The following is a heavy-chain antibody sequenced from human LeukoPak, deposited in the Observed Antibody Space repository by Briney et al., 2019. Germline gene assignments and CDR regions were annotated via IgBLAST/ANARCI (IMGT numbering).Heavy chain of an antibody. CDR3: ARDRIQLWSRYYYYYGMDV. Sequence: ASVKVSCKASGYTFIGYCMHWVRQAPGQGLEWMGWINPNSGGTNYAQKFQGWVTVTRDTSISTAYMELSRLRSDDTAVYYCARDRIQLWSRYYYYYGMDVWGQGTTVTVSS. V-gene: IGHV1-2*04. D-gene: IGHD5-18*01. CDR2: INPNSGGT. CDR1: GYTFIGYC. J-gene: IGHJ6*02.